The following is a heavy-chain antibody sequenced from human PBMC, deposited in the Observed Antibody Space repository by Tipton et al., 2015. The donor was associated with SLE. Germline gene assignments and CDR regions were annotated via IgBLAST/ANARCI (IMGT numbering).Heavy chain of an antibody. Sequence: LRLSCTVSGGSISSYYWSWIRQPPGKGLEWIGYIYYSGSTNYSGSTNYNPSLKSRVTISLDTSKSQFSLKLSSVTAADTAVYYCARIVAAAGTRYFDYWGQGTLVTVSS. CDR2: IYYSGSTNYSGST. CDR3: ARIVAAAGTRYFDY. CDR1: GGSISSYY. D-gene: IGHD6-13*01. V-gene: IGHV4-59*01. J-gene: IGHJ4*02.